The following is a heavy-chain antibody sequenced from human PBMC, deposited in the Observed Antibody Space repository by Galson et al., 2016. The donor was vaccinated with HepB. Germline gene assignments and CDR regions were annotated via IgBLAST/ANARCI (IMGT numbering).Heavy chain of an antibody. CDR1: GYTFTSYG. D-gene: IGHD6-19*01. V-gene: IGHV1-18*01. J-gene: IGHJ6*02. CDR2: ISAYNGNT. CDR3: ARDRHQYSSGWYVGGMDV. Sequence: SVKVSCKASGYTFTSYGISWVRQAPGQGLGWMGWISAYNGNTNYAQKLQGRVTMTTDTSTSTAYMELRSLRSDDTAVYYCARDRHQYSSGWYVGGMDVWGQGTTVTVSS.